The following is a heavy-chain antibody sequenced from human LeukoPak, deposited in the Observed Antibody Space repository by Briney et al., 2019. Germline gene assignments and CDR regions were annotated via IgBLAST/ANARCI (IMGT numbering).Heavy chain of an antibody. V-gene: IGHV1-69*04. J-gene: IGHJ4*02. Sequence: SVKVSCKASGGTFSSYAISWVRQAPGQGLEWMGRIIPILGIATYAQKFQGRVTITADKSTSTAYMELSSLRSEDTAVYYCAIWGGVLAYCAGDCYSGFDYWGQGTLVTVSS. CDR1: GGTFSSYA. CDR3: AIWGGVLAYCAGDCYSGFDY. CDR2: IIPILGIA. D-gene: IGHD2-21*02.